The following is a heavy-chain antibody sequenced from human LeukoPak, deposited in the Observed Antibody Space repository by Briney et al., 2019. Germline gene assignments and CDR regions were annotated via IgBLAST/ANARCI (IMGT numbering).Heavy chain of an antibody. CDR2: IKPDGSET. J-gene: IGHJ4*02. Sequence: PGGSLRLSCAASGFTFSSYFMNWVRQAPGKGLEWVANIKPDGSETYYVDSVKGRFTISRDNTKNSLYLQMNSLRAEDTAVYYSARGGSWSFDYWGQGTLVSVSS. CDR3: ARGGSWSFDY. D-gene: IGHD3-10*01. CDR1: GFTFSSYF. V-gene: IGHV3-7*01.